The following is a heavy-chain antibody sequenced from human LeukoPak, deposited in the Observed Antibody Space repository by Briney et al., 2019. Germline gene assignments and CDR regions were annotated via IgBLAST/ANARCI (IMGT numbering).Heavy chain of an antibody. CDR3: AKDPPYDFWSGYPDY. CDR2: VQYDGSNK. Sequence: PGGSLRLSCAASGFTFSSYGLHWVRQAPGKGLEWVAFVQYDGSNKYYADSVKGRFTISRDNSKNTLYLQMNSLRAEDTAVYYCAKDPPYDFWSGYPDYWGQGTLVTVSS. J-gene: IGHJ4*02. D-gene: IGHD3-3*01. V-gene: IGHV3-30*02. CDR1: GFTFSSYG.